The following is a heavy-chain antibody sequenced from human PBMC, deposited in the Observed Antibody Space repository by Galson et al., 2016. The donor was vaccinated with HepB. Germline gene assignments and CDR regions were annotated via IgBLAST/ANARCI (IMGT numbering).Heavy chain of an antibody. Sequence: QSGAEVKKPGESLRISCKVSGHNFTNSWINWVRQLPGKGLEWMGRIDPDDSDTNYSPSFQGHVTVSTDNSFSTAYLHWSGLKASDTAIYYCANEEWLNWGQGTLVTVSS. CDR3: ANEEWLN. J-gene: IGHJ4*02. CDR1: GHNFTNSW. V-gene: IGHV5-10-1*01. CDR2: IDPDDSDT. D-gene: IGHD6-19*01.